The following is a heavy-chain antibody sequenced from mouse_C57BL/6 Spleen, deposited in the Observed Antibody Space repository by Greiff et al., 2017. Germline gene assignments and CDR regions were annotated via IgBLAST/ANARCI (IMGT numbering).Heavy chain of an antibody. Sequence: VQLVESGPGLVAPAQSLSITCTVSGFSLTSYGVSWVRQPPGKGLEWLGVIWGDGSTNYHSALIYRLSNSKDNSKSQVCLKLNRLQTDDTATDYCAKVPAGGHYWGQGTLVTVSA. CDR3: AKVPAGGHY. CDR1: GFSLTSYG. CDR2: IWGDGST. J-gene: IGHJ3*01. V-gene: IGHV2-3*01.